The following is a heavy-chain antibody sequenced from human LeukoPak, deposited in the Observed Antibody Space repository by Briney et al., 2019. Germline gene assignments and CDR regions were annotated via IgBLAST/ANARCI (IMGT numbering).Heavy chain of an antibody. J-gene: IGHJ4*02. V-gene: IGHV5-51*01. CDR1: GYSFTSHW. Sequence: GESLKISCKGSGYSFTSHWIGWVRQMPGKGLEWMGIIYPGDSGTRYSPSFQGQVTISADKSISTAYLQWSSQKASDTAMYYCARRLSGPAAPFDYWGQGTLVTVSS. D-gene: IGHD2-2*01. CDR2: IYPGDSGT. CDR3: ARRLSGPAAPFDY.